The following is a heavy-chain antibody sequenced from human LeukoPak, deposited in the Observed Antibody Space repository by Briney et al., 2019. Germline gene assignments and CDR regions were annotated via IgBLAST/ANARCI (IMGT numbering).Heavy chain of an antibody. J-gene: IGHJ6*02. V-gene: IGHV3-33*01. D-gene: IGHD6-6*01. Sequence: PGGSLRLSCAASGFTFSSYGMHWVRQAPGKGLEWVAVIWYDGSNKYYADSVKGRFTTSRDNAKNSLFLQMISLRAEDTAVYYCARVSEYSSSVAPTYYYGMDVWGQGTTVTVSS. CDR1: GFTFSSYG. CDR2: IWYDGSNK. CDR3: ARVSEYSSSVAPTYYYGMDV.